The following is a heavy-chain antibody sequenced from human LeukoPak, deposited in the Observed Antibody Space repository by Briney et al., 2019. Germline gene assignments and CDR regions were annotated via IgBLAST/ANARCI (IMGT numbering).Heavy chain of an antibody. Sequence: ASVKVSCKASGYTFTSYDINWVRQATGQGLEWMGWMNPNSGNTGYAQKFQGRATMTRNTSISTAYMELSSLRSEDTAVYYCARTSCSWGRSFDYWGQGTLVTVSS. D-gene: IGHD6-13*01. CDR3: ARTSCSWGRSFDY. CDR1: GYTFTSYD. V-gene: IGHV1-8*01. J-gene: IGHJ4*02. CDR2: MNPNSGNT.